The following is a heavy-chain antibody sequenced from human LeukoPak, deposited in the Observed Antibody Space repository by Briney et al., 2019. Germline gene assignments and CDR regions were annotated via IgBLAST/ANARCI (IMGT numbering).Heavy chain of an antibody. Sequence: QTGGSLRLSCAASGFTFDDYAMHWVRQAPGKGLEWVSGISWNSGSIGYADSVKGRFTISRDNAQNSLYLQMNSLRAEDTALYYCAKDSDDYGDYVSAFDIWGQGTMVTVSS. D-gene: IGHD4-17*01. CDR3: AKDSDDYGDYVSAFDI. CDR2: ISWNSGSI. V-gene: IGHV3-9*01. J-gene: IGHJ3*02. CDR1: GFTFDDYA.